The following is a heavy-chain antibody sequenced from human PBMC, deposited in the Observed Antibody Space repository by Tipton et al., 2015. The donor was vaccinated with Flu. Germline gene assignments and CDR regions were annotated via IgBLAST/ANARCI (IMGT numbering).Heavy chain of an antibody. CDR1: GGSISSYY. V-gene: IGHV4-59*01. Sequence: LRLSCTVSGGSISSYYWSWIRQPPGKGLEWIGYISYSGSTIYNPSLKSRVTISIDTSKNQFPVKLSSVTPADTAVYYCARLPLALSYFDYWGQGTLVTVSS. CDR3: ARLPLALSYFDY. J-gene: IGHJ4*02. CDR2: ISYSGST.